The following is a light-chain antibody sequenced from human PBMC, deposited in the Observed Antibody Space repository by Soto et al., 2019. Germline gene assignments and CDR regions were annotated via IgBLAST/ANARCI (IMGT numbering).Light chain of an antibody. Sequence: DIQMTQSPSSLSASVGDRVTITCRASQSISSYLNWYQQKPGKAPKLLIYAASSLQSGVPSRFSGSGSGTDFTLTINSLQPEDFATYYCQQSYSFPYTFGQGAKLEIK. J-gene: IGKJ2*01. V-gene: IGKV1-39*01. CDR3: QQSYSFPYT. CDR2: AAS. CDR1: QSISSY.